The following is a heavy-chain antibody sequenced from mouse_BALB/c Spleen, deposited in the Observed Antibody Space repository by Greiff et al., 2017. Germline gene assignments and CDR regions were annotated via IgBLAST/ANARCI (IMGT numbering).Heavy chain of an antibody. V-gene: IGHV1-77*01. CDR2: IYPGSGST. D-gene: IGHD1-1*01. J-gene: IGHJ3*01. Sequence: VQLQQSGPELVKPGASVKMSCKASGYTFTDYVISWVKQRTGQGLEWIGEIYPGSGSTYYNEKFKGKATLTADKSSNTAYMQLSSLTSEDSAVYFCALRSGFAYWGQGTLVTVSA. CDR3: ALRSGFAY. CDR1: GYTFTDYV.